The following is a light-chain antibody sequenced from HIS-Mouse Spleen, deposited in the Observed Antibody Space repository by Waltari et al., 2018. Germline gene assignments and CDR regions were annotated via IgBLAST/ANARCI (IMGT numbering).Light chain of an antibody. J-gene: IGLJ3*02. Sequence: QSVLTQPPSASGTPGQRVTISCSGSSSNIGSNYVYWYQQLPGTAPKLLIYRNKPGASGVPDRFSGSKSGPSASLAISGLRSEDEADYYCAAWDDSLSGPVFGGGTKLTVL. CDR3: AAWDDSLSGPV. CDR1: SSNIGSNY. V-gene: IGLV1-47*01. CDR2: RNK.